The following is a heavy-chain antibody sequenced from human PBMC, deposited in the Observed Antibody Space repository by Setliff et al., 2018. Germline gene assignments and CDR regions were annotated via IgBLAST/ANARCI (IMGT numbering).Heavy chain of an antibody. V-gene: IGHV3-48*01. CDR1: GFTFSDYS. Sequence: GGSLRLSCVTSGFTFSDYSMNWVRQAPGKGLEWVSDISSSSSTIYYADSVKGRFTISRDNAQNSLYLQMNSLRAEDTAVYYCARSYNFWSGPALDVWGKGTTVTVSS. CDR3: ARSYNFWSGPALDV. D-gene: IGHD3-3*01. CDR2: ISSSSSTI. J-gene: IGHJ6*04.